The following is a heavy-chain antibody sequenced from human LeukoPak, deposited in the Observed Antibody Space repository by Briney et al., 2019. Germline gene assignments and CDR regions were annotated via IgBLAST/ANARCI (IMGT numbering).Heavy chain of an antibody. Sequence: PGESLRLSCAVSGFSLIDYNINWVRQAPGKGPEWISSISSRGDSTDYADSVKGRFTISRDIAKNSLYLQMNSLRVADTAVYYCARDRYSYGATIDYWGQGTLVTVSS. CDR3: ARDRYSYGATIDY. V-gene: IGHV3-21*01. CDR2: ISSRGDST. J-gene: IGHJ4*02. D-gene: IGHD5-18*01. CDR1: GFSLIDYN.